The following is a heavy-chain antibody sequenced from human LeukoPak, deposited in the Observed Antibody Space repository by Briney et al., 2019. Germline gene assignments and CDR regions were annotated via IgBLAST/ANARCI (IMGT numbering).Heavy chain of an antibody. D-gene: IGHD7-27*01. CDR1: GGSISSYY. J-gene: IGHJ3*02. V-gene: IGHV4-59*01. CDR2: IYYSGST. CDR3: ARDRTERFNWGDAFDI. Sequence: SETLSLTCTVSGGSISSYYWSWIRQPPGKGLEWIGYIYYSGSTNYNPSLKSRVTISVDTSKNQFSLKLSSVTAADTAVYYCARDRTERFNWGDAFDIWGQGTMVTVSS.